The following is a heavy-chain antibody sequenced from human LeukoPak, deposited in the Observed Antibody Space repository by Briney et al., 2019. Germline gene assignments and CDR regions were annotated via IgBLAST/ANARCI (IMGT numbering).Heavy chain of an antibody. V-gene: IGHV3-33*01. CDR2: IWYDGSNK. CDR3: ARETGRGNWLDP. J-gene: IGHJ5*02. CDR1: GFTFSSYG. Sequence: GGSLRLSCAASGFTFSSYGMHWVRQAPGKGLEWVAVIWYDGSNKYYADSVKGRFTISRDNSKNTLYLQMNSLRAEDTAVYYCARETGRGNWLDPWGQGTLVTVSS.